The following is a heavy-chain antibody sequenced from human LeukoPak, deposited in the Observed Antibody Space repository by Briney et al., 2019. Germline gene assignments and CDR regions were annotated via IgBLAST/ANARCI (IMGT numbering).Heavy chain of an antibody. CDR3: ARVNDYVWGSYRPYFDY. J-gene: IGHJ4*02. CDR2: INPNSGGT. D-gene: IGHD3-16*02. Sequence: ASVKVSCKASGYTFTVYYMHWVRQAPGQGREWMGWINPNSGGTNYAQKFQGRVTMTRDTSISTAYMELSRLRSDDTAVYYCARVNDYVWGSYRPYFDYWGQGTLVTVSS. V-gene: IGHV1-2*02. CDR1: GYTFTVYY.